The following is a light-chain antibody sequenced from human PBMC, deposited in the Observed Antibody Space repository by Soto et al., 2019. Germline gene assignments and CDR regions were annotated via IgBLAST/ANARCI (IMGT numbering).Light chain of an antibody. V-gene: IGLV1-47*01. J-gene: IGLJ1*01. CDR2: RNN. Sequence: QCVLTQPASASGTAGQRVTISCSGSSSHLGSNYVYWYQQLPGTAPKLLIYRNNQRPSGVHDRFSGSKSGTSASLAISGLRSEDEADYYCAAWDDSLSVNYVFGTGTKFTVL. CDR1: SSHLGSNY. CDR3: AAWDDSLSVNYV.